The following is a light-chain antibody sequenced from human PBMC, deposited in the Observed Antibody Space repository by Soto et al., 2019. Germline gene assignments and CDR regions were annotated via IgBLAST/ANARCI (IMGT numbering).Light chain of an antibody. Sequence: QSVLTQPASVSGSPGQSITISCTGTSSDVGGYNYVSWYQHHPGKAPKLMIFDVSNRPSGVSNRFSGSKSANTASLTISGVQPEDEADYYCSSYTTSNTRQIVFGTGTKLTVL. CDR1: SSDVGGYNY. CDR2: DVS. V-gene: IGLV2-14*03. J-gene: IGLJ1*01. CDR3: SSYTTSNTRQIV.